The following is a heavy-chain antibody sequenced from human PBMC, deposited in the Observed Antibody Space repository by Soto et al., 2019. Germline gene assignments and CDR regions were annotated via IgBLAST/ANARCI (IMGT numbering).Heavy chain of an antibody. Sequence: PSETLSLTCAVSSGSISSSNWWSWVRQPPGKGLEWIGEIYHSGSTNYNPSLKSRVTISVDKSKNQFSLKLSSVTAADTAVYYCARSAVAEVYYFDYWGQGTLVTVSS. CDR2: IYHSGST. D-gene: IGHD2-15*01. CDR3: ARSAVAEVYYFDY. V-gene: IGHV4-4*02. J-gene: IGHJ4*02. CDR1: SGSISSSNW.